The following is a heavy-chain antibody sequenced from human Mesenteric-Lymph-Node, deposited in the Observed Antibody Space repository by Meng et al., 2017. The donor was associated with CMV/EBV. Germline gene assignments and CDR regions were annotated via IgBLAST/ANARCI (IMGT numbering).Heavy chain of an antibody. D-gene: IGHD3-3*01. CDR2: IYPGDSDT. J-gene: IGHJ3*02. CDR1: GYSFTSYW. V-gene: IGHV5-51*01. Sequence: GESLKISCKGSGYSFTSYWIGWVRQMPGKGLEWMGIIYPGDSDTRYSPSFQGQVTISADKSINTAYLQWSSLKASDTAMYYCASSMYYDFWSGFGAFDIWGQGTMVTVSS. CDR3: ASSMYYDFWSGFGAFDI.